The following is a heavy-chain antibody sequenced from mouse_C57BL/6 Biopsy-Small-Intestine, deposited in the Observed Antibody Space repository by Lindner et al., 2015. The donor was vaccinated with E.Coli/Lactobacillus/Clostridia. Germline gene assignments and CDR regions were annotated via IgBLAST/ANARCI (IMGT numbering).Heavy chain of an antibody. CDR3: ARRWLYYFDY. V-gene: IGHV1-7*01. Sequence: VQLQESGTELAKPGASVKMSCKASGYTFISYWMHRVKQRPGQGLEWIGYINPSSGYTEYNQKFKDKATLTADKSSSTAYMQLNSLTSEDSAIYYCARRWLYYFDYWGQGTTLTVSS. CDR2: INPSSGYT. D-gene: IGHD1-1*02. CDR1: GYTFISYW. J-gene: IGHJ2*01.